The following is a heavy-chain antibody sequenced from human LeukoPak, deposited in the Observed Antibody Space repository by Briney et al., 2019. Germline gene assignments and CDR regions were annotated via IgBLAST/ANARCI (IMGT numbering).Heavy chain of an antibody. Sequence: PGGSLRLSCTVSGFTVSSNSMSWVRQAPGKGLEWVSFIYSDNTHYSDSVKGRFTISRDNSKNTLYLQMNSLRAEDTAVYYCARDRVTIFGVVIEMGYYFDYWAREPWSPSPQ. CDR3: ARDRVTIFGVVIEMGYYFDY. J-gene: IGHJ4*02. CDR1: GFTVSSNS. V-gene: IGHV3-66*03. CDR2: IYSDNT. D-gene: IGHD3-3*01.